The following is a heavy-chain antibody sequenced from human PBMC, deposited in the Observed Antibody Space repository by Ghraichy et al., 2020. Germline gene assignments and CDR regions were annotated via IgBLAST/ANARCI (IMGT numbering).Heavy chain of an antibody. CDR1: VGSMSGYY. J-gene: IGHJ3*01. CDR2: LTYTGST. CDR3: ARGPYDNSGTAESFDL. D-gene: IGHD3-22*01. Sequence: SETLSLTCTVSVGSMSGYYWSWIRQSPGKGLEWLGYLTYTGSTNYNPSLKSRVTISGDTSKNQFSLKLSFVRAADTAIYFCARGPYDNSGTAESFDLSGQGTLLTVSS. V-gene: IGHV4-59*03.